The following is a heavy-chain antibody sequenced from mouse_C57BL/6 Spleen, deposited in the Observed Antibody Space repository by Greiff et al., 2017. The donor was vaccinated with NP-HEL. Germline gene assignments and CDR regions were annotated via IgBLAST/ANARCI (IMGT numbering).Heavy chain of an antibody. Sequence: EVQLQQSGPELVKPGASVKISCKASGYTFTDYYMNWVKQSHGKSLEWIGDINPNNGGTSYNQKFKGKATLTVDKSSRTAYMELRSLTSEDSAVYYCARGGAYYSPYYAMDYWGQGTSVTVSS. D-gene: IGHD2-12*01. CDR1: GYTFTDYY. CDR3: ARGGAYYSPYYAMDY. V-gene: IGHV1-26*01. J-gene: IGHJ4*01. CDR2: INPNNGGT.